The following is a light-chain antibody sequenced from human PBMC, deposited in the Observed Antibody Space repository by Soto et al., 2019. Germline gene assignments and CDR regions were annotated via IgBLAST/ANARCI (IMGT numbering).Light chain of an antibody. V-gene: IGLV2-14*01. CDR2: EVT. CDR3: SSYTRTSSDVL. Sequence: QSVLTQPASVSGSPGQSITISCTGASSDVGGYNYVSWYQQHPGKAPKLVIYEVTNRPSGVSDRFSGSKSGNTASLTISGLQAEDEADYYCSSYTRTSSDVLFGGGTKLTVL. J-gene: IGLJ2*01. CDR1: SSDVGGYNY.